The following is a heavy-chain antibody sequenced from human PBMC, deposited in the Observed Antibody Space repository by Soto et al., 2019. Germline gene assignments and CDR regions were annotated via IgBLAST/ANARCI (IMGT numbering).Heavy chain of an antibody. CDR3: ARGARGGDKVDY. CDR1: GGTFSSYT. D-gene: IGHD3-16*01. Sequence: QVQLVQSGAEVKKPGSSVKVSCKASGGTFSSYTISWVRQAPGQGLEWMGRIIPILGIANYAQKFQGRVTITADKSTSTAYMELSGRRSEDTAVYYCARGARGGDKVDYWGQGTLVTVSS. V-gene: IGHV1-69*02. J-gene: IGHJ4*02. CDR2: IIPILGIA.